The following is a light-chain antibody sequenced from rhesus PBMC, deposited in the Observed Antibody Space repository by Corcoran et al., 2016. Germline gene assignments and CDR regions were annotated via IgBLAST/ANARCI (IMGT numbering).Light chain of an antibody. CDR1: QVITND. J-gene: IGKJ1*01. CDR3: QHYYSTPPT. Sequence: DIQMTQSPSSLSASVGDRVTITCRASQVITNDLAWYQQKPGETPKLLIYEASSLQSGIPSRFSGSGSGTDFTLTISSLQSEDFATYYCQHYYSTPPTFGQGTKVEIK. CDR2: EAS. V-gene: IGKV1-25*01.